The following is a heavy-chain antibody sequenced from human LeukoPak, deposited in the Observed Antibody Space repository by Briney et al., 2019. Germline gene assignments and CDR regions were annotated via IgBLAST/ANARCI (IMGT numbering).Heavy chain of an antibody. CDR1: GGSISSYY. Sequence: SETLSLTCTVSGGSISSYYWSWIRQPPGKGLEWIGYIYYSGSTNYNPSLKSRVTISVDTSKNQFSLKLSSVTAADTAVYYCARAGLWFGDYYFDYWGQGTLVTVSS. V-gene: IGHV4-59*12. D-gene: IGHD3-10*01. CDR3: ARAGLWFGDYYFDY. J-gene: IGHJ4*02. CDR2: IYYSGST.